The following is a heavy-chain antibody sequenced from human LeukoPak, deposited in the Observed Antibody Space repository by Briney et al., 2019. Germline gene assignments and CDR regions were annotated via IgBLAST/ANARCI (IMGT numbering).Heavy chain of an antibody. J-gene: IGHJ5*02. D-gene: IGHD3-3*01. CDR3: ARDSPDYDFWSGYLWFDP. CDR1: GFTFSSYA. Sequence: GGSLRLSCAASGFTFSSYAMHWVRQAPGKGLEWVAVISYDGSNKYYADSVKGRFTISRDNSKNTLYLQMNSLRAEDTAVYYCARDSPDYDFWSGYLWFDPWGQGTLVTVSS. CDR2: ISYDGSNK. V-gene: IGHV3-30-3*01.